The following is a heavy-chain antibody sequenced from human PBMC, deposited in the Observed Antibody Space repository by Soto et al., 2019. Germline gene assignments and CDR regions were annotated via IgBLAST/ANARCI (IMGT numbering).Heavy chain of an antibody. J-gene: IGHJ6*02. CDR1: GGTFSSYA. D-gene: IGHD5-12*01. CDR2: IIPIFGTA. CDR3: VVGCRVGPRGGGGCRSGMDV. Sequence: QVQLVQSGAEVKKPGSSVKVSCKASGGTFSSYAISWVRQAPGQGLEWMGGIIPIFGTANYAQKFQGRVTITADESTSTAYMELSSLRSEATSLYYRVVGCRVGPRGGGGCRSGMDVWGQGTTVTVSS. V-gene: IGHV1-69*01.